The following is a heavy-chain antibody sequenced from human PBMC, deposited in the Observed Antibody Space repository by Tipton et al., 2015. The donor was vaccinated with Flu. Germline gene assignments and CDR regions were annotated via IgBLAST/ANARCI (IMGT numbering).Heavy chain of an antibody. D-gene: IGHD4-11*01. CDR3: ARRDYSNYVSEPKYWFDS. V-gene: IGHV4-39*07. Sequence: TLSLTCTVSGASISTSVYYWGWIRQPPGKGVEWIGNIYSGDSGYTYFNPSLESRVTMSVETSKNQFSLKLSSVTAADTAVYYCARRDYSNYVSEPKYWFDSWGQGVLVIVSS. CDR2: IYSGDSGYT. CDR1: GASISTSVYY. J-gene: IGHJ5*01.